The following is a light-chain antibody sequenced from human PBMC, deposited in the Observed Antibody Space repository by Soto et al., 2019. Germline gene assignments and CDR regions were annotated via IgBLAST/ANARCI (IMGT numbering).Light chain of an antibody. CDR3: AAWDDSLNGQV. V-gene: IGLV1-44*01. Sequence: QSVLTQPPSASGTPGQRVTISCSGSSSNIGSNTVNWYQQLPGTAPTLLISSNNQRPSGVPDRFSGSQSGTSASLAISGLQSEDEDDYYCAAWDDSLNGQVFGGGTKLTVL. CDR2: SNN. J-gene: IGLJ2*01. CDR1: SSNIGSNT.